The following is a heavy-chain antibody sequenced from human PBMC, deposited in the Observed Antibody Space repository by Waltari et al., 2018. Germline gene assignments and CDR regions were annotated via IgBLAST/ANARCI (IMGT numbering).Heavy chain of an antibody. J-gene: IGHJ3*02. Sequence: QVQRVQCGAEVKKPGSSVKVSCTASGGTFSSYAISWVRQAPGQGLEWMGGIIPIFGTANYAQKFQGRVTITADESTSTAYMELSSLRSEDTAVYYCARAWITGTTGGDAFDIWGQGTMVTVSS. D-gene: IGHD1-20*01. CDR1: GGTFSSYA. CDR2: IIPIFGTA. V-gene: IGHV1-69*13. CDR3: ARAWITGTTGGDAFDI.